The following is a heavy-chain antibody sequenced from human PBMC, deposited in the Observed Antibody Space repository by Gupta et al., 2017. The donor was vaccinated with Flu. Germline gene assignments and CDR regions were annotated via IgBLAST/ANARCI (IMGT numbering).Heavy chain of an antibody. Sequence: QVQLVQSGAELKKPGSSVKVSCKASGGSFINYTFGWVRQAPGRGLDWMGSLIPIFGTPNYAQSFQGRLTISADTSTDTVYMELNSLTSDDSAIYYCARHEAVAVAENWGQGTLVTVSS. CDR2: LIPIFGTP. CDR1: GGSFINYT. D-gene: IGHD6-19*01. V-gene: IGHV1-69*06. J-gene: IGHJ4*02. CDR3: ARHEAVAVAEN.